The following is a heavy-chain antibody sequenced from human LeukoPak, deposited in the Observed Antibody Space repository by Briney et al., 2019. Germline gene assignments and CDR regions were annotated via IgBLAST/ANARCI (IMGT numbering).Heavy chain of an antibody. CDR1: QFTFSSYG. D-gene: IGHD1-1*01. CDR3: AKQENGLDS. V-gene: IGHV3-30*18. CDR2: ISPDGSNT. Sequence: GRSLRLSCAASQFTFSSYGMHWVRQAPGKGLEWVAVISPDGSNTHYAVSVRGRFTISRDDSENTLYLQINTLRAEDTAVYYCAKQENGLDSWGQGTLVSVSS. J-gene: IGHJ4*02.